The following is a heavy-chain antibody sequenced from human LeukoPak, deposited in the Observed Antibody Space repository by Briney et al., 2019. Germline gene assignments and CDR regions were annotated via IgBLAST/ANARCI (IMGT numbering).Heavy chain of an antibody. Sequence: SGGSLRLSWAASGFPLRDYEMNWVGQAPGKGLEGVSYVGSSDTTIYYADSVKGRFTISRDNAKNSLYLQMNSLRAEDTAVYYCARDRRDAYSQNFDYWGQGTLVTVSS. CDR2: VGSSDTTI. CDR1: GFPLRDYE. V-gene: IGHV3-48*03. CDR3: ARDRRDAYSQNFDY. J-gene: IGHJ4*02. D-gene: IGHD5-24*01.